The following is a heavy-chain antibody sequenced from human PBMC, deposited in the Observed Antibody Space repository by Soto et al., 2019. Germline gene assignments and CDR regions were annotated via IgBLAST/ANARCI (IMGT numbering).Heavy chain of an antibody. J-gene: IGHJ4*02. D-gene: IGHD4-17*01. CDR2: ISYDGSNK. CDR3: ARGDYGDYLSTYFDY. V-gene: IGHV3-30-3*01. Sequence: PGGSLRLSCAASGFTFSSYAMHWVRQAPGKGLEWVAVISYDGSNKYYADSVKGRFTISRDNSKNTLYLQMNSLRAEDTAVYYCARGDYGDYLSTYFDYWGQGTLVTVSS. CDR1: GFTFSSYA.